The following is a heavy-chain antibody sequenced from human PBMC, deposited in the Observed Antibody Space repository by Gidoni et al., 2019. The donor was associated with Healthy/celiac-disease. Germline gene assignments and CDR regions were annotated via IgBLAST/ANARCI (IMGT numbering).Heavy chain of an antibody. D-gene: IGHD5-12*01. Sequence: QVQLVQSGAEVKKPGTSVKVSCKASGCTFSSYAISWVRKAPGQGLEWMGGIIPIFGTANYAQKFQGRVTITADESTSTAYMELSSLRSEDTAVYYCARDLAGVATTAKDDYWGQGTLVTVSS. V-gene: IGHV1-69*12. J-gene: IGHJ4*02. CDR3: ARDLAGVATTAKDDY. CDR1: GCTFSSYA. CDR2: IIPIFGTA.